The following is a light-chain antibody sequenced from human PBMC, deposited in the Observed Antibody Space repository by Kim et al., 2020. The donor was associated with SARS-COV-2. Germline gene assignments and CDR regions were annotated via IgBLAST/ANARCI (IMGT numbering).Light chain of an antibody. CDR2: GNS. CDR1: YSNIGAGYD. CDR3: QSYDSSLTGLYV. J-gene: IGLJ1*01. V-gene: IGLV1-40*01. Sequence: QSVLTQPPSVSGAPEQRVTISCTGSYSNIGAGYDVQWYQQLPGTAPKLLIYGNSNRPSGIPDRFSGSESGASASLTITGLQAEDEADYYCQSYDSSLTGLYVFGTGTKVTVL.